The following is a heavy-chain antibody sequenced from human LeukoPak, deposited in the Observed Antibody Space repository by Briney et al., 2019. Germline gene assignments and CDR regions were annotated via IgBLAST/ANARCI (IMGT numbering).Heavy chain of an antibody. V-gene: IGHV1-8*02. CDR3: ARGFSSALWFGELFPNYYYYGMDV. CDR2: MNPNSGNT. Sequence: ASVKVSCKASGYTFTSYGISWVRQAPGQGLEWMGWMNPNSGNTGYAQKFQGRVTMTRNTSISTAYMELSSLRSEDTAVYYCARGFSSALWFGELFPNYYYYGMDVWGQGTTVTVSS. CDR1: GYTFTSYG. D-gene: IGHD3-10*01. J-gene: IGHJ6*02.